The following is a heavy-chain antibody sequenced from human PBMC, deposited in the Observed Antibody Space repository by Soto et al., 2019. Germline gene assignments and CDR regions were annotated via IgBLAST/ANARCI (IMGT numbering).Heavy chain of an antibody. J-gene: IGHJ6*02. Sequence: QVQLVQSGAEVKKPGSSVKVSCKASGGTFSSYAISWVRQAPGQGLEWMGGIITIFGTANYAQKFQGRVTITADESTSTAYMELSSLRSEDTAVYYCASSYYDSSGYYPPYYYGMDVWGQGTTVTVSS. CDR1: GGTFSSYA. CDR3: ASSYYDSSGYYPPYYYGMDV. CDR2: IITIFGTA. V-gene: IGHV1-69*01. D-gene: IGHD3-22*01.